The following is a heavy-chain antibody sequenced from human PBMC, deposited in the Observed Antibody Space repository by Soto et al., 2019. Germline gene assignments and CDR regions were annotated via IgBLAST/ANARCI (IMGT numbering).Heavy chain of an antibody. Sequence: GETLKISCKGSGYSFTTNWICWVRQMPGKGLEXVGKIXXSXSXTXYXXXXQGHVTISADTSLSTAYLQWSSLRASDTAMYYCARHSGSSLPDDYWGQGSRVTVSS. CDR3: ARHSGSSLPDDY. CDR1: GYSFTTNW. V-gene: IGHV5-10-1*01. J-gene: IGHJ4*02. CDR2: IXXSXSXT. D-gene: IGHD1-26*01.